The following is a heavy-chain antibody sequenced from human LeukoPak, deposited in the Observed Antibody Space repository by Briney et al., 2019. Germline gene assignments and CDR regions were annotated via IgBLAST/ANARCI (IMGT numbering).Heavy chain of an antibody. CDR2: ISYDGSNK. CDR1: GFTFSSYA. J-gene: IGHJ6*03. CDR3: ARPPPNQLYYMDV. V-gene: IGHV3-30*04. Sequence: PGRSLRLSCAASGFTFSSYAMHWVRQAPGKGLEWVAVISYDGSNKYYADSVKGRFTISRDNAKNSLYLQMNSLRAEDTAVYYCARPPPNQLYYMDVWGKGTTVTVSS. D-gene: IGHD2-2*01.